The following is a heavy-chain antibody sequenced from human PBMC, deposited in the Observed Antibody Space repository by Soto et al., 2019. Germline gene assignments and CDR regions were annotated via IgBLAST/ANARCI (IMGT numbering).Heavy chain of an antibody. CDR1: GFTFSSYG. Sequence: QVQLVESGGGVVQPGRSLRLSCAASGFTFSSYGMHWVRQAPGKGLEWVAVIWYDGSNKYYADSVKGRFTISRDNSKNTLYLQMNSLRAEDTAVYYCARSMVPGEYYYYGMDVWGQGTTVTVSS. CDR2: IWYDGSNK. D-gene: IGHD3-10*01. CDR3: ARSMVPGEYYYYGMDV. J-gene: IGHJ6*02. V-gene: IGHV3-33*01.